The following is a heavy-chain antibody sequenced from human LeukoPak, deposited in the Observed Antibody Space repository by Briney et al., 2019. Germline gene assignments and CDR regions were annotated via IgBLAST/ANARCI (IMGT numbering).Heavy chain of an antibody. J-gene: IGHJ3*02. Sequence: PGGPLRLSCAASGFTFNLYWMTWVRQAPGKGLEWVANIKPDGSEASYVDSVKGRFTLSRDNAKNSLYLQMNSLRDEDTAVYYCARGGRWLVFGVSDAFDIWGQGTMVTVSS. CDR3: ARGGRWLVFGVSDAFDI. D-gene: IGHD6-19*01. CDR2: IKPDGSEA. V-gene: IGHV3-7*01. CDR1: GFTFNLYW.